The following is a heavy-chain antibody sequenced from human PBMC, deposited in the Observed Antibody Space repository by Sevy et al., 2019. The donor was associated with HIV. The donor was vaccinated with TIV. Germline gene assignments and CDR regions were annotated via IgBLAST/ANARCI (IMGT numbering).Heavy chain of an antibody. J-gene: IGHJ6*02. CDR3: ARESPYIAAAGKYYYYNGMDV. Sequence: SETLSLTCTVSGGSVSSYFWSWIRQPPGKGLEWIGYIYYSGSTDYNPSLKSRVTISLDTSKNQFSLKLSSVTAADTAVYDCARESPYIAAAGKYYYYNGMDVWGQGATVTVSS. CDR1: GGSVSSYF. V-gene: IGHV4-59*02. CDR2: IYYSGST. D-gene: IGHD6-13*01.